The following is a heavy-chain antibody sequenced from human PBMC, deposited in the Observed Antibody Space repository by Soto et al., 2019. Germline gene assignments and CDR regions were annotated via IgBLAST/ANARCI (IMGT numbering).Heavy chain of an antibody. J-gene: IGHJ4*02. Sequence: QVQLVQSGAEVKKPGASVKVSSKASGYTFTAKVFTGVGQPPDKGLEWMGWISAYNGNTNYAQKLQGRVTMTTDTSTSTAYMELRSLRSDDTAVYYCARESSSSCHDYWGQGTLVTVSS. D-gene: IGHD6-13*01. CDR1: GYTFTAKV. V-gene: IGHV1-18*01. CDR3: ARESSSSCHDY. CDR2: ISAYNGNT.